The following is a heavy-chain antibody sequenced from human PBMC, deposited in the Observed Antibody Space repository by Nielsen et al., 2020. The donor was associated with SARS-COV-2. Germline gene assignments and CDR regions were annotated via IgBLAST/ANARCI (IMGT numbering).Heavy chain of an antibody. CDR3: ARGGSVVVTAITYYYYYYGMDV. J-gene: IGHJ6*02. CDR2: INAGNGNT. Sequence: WVRQALGQRLEWMGWINAGNGNTKYSQKFQGRVTITRDTSASTAYMELSSLRSEDTAVYYCARGGSVVVTAITYYYYYYGMDVWGQGTTVTVSS. D-gene: IGHD2-21*02. V-gene: IGHV1-3*01.